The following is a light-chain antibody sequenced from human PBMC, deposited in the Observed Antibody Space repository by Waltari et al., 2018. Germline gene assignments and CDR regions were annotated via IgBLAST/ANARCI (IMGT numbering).Light chain of an antibody. J-gene: IGLJ2*01. CDR2: DVI. V-gene: IGLV2-14*03. CDR1: SSDVGDPNY. CDR3: SAYTRGVV. Sequence: QSALTQIASVAGSPGQSITIPCTGTSSDVGDPNYVSWYQQHPGKLPKRLIYDVISRPSGVSTRFSGSKSGNTASLTISGLQAEDEADYYCSAYTRGVVFGGGTQLTVL.